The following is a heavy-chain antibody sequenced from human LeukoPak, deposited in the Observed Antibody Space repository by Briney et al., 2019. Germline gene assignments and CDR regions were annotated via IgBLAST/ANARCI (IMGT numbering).Heavy chain of an antibody. D-gene: IGHD3-22*01. CDR3: AAAFDLDFDYDSSGYYT. CDR1: GFTFTSSA. J-gene: IGHJ4*02. CDR2: IVVGSGNT. Sequence: ASVKVSCKASGFTFTSSAVQWVRQARGQRLEWIEWIVVGSGNTNYAQKFQERVTITRDMSTSTAYMELSSLRSEDTAVYYCAAAFDLDFDYDSSGYYTWGQGTLVTVSS. V-gene: IGHV1-58*01.